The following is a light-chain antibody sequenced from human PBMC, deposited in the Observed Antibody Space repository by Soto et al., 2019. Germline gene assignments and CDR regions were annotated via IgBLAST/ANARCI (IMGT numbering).Light chain of an antibody. CDR3: QQHNQWPIT. V-gene: IGKV3-11*01. CDR2: DAS. J-gene: IGKJ5*01. CDR1: QSVSRY. Sequence: EIGLTQSPGTLSLSPGEKATLSLRASQSVSRYLVWYQQKHGQAPRLIIYDASYRATGIPARFSGSGYGTDFTLTINSLQSEDSAVYYCQQHNQWPITFGQGTRLEIK.